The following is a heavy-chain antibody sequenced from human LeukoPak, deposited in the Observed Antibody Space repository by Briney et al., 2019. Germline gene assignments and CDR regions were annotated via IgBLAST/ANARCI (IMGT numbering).Heavy chain of an antibody. V-gene: IGHV1-2*02. Sequence: ASVKVSCKASGYTFTAYYMHWVRQAPGQGLEWMGWINPNSGGTNYAQKFQGRVTMTRDTSISTAYMELSRLRSDDTAVYYCARQAPTIVVVVAAIMDVWGKGTTVTVSS. D-gene: IGHD2-15*01. CDR1: GYTFTAYY. J-gene: IGHJ6*03. CDR3: ARQAPTIVVVVAAIMDV. CDR2: INPNSGGT.